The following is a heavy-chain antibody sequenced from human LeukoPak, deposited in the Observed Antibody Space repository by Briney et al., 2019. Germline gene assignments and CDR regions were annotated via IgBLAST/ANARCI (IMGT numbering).Heavy chain of an antibody. J-gene: IGHJ5*02. CDR3: ARRSGYSYGSNWFDP. CDR2: IYYSGST. V-gene: IGHV4-61*10. Sequence: PSQTLSLTCTVSGGSISSASYYWSWIRQPAGKGLEWIGYIYYSGSTNYNPSLKSRVTISVDTSKNQFSLKLSSVTAADTAVYYCARRSGYSYGSNWFDPWGQGTLVTVSS. CDR1: GGSISSASYY. D-gene: IGHD5-18*01.